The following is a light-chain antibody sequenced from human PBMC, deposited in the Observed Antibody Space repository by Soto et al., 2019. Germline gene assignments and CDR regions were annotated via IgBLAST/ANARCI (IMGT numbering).Light chain of an antibody. CDR2: GAS. CDR1: QSVRSN. Sequence: ETVMTQSPATLSVSPGERATLSCRASQSVRSNLAWYQQKPGQPPRLLICGASTRATGIPARFSGSGSGTEFTLTISSLQSEDFAVYYCQQYNEWPLTFGGGTKVEIK. J-gene: IGKJ4*01. V-gene: IGKV3-15*01. CDR3: QQYNEWPLT.